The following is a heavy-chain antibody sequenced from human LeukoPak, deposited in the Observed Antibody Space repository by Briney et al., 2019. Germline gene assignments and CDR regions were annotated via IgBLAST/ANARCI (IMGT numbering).Heavy chain of an antibody. CDR1: GASISSYY. Sequence: SETLSLTCTVSGASISSYYWSWIRQPPGKGLEWIGYLHYSGITNYNSSLKSRVTISPDTSKNQMSLKLSSVTAADTAVYYCARGGFYCGGDCYVDYWGQGTLVTVSS. CDR3: ARGGFYCGGDCYVDY. J-gene: IGHJ4*02. V-gene: IGHV4-59*01. CDR2: LHYSGIT. D-gene: IGHD2-21*02.